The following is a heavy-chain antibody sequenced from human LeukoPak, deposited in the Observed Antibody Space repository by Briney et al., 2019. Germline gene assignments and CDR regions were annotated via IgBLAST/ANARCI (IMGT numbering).Heavy chain of an antibody. Sequence: SVKVSCKASGGTFSSYAISWVRQAPGQGLEWMGGIIPIFGTANYAQKFQGRVTITTDESTSIAYMELSSLRSEDTAVYYCTLSYYDSSGYYSYYYYYYMDVWGKGTTVTVSS. D-gene: IGHD3-22*01. V-gene: IGHV1-69*05. CDR3: TLSYYDSSGYYSYYYYYYMDV. J-gene: IGHJ6*03. CDR2: IIPIFGTA. CDR1: GGTFSSYA.